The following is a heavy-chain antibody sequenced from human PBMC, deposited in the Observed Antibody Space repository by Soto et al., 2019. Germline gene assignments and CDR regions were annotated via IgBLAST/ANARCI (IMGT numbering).Heavy chain of an antibody. V-gene: IGHV3-23*04. CDR2: ISGSGGST. CDR1: GFTVSSNY. J-gene: IGHJ3*02. D-gene: IGHD6-13*01. Sequence: EVQLVETGGGLIQPGGSLRLSCAASGFTVSSNYMNWVRQAPGKGLEWVSAISGSGGSTYYADSVKGRFTISRDNSKNTLYLQMNSLRAEDTAVYYCAKRRRGPSSSAFDIWGQGTMVTVSS. CDR3: AKRRRGPSSSAFDI.